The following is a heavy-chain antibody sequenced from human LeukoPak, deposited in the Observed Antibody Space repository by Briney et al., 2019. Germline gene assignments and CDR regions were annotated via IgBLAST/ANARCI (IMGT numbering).Heavy chain of an antibody. CDR3: ARVEVAAALNTYYYYMDV. J-gene: IGHJ6*03. CDR1: GFTFSSYE. Sequence: QPGGSLRLSCAASGFTFSSYEMNWVRQAPGKGLVWVSRINSDGSSTSYADSVKGRFTISRDNAKNTLYLQMNSLRAEDTAVYYCARVEVAAALNTYYYYMDVWGKGTTVTVSS. D-gene: IGHD6-13*01. CDR2: INSDGSST. V-gene: IGHV3-74*01.